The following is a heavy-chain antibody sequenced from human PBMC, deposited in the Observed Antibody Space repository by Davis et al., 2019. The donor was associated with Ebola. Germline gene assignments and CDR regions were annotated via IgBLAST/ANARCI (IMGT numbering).Heavy chain of an antibody. Sequence: GESLKISCAASGFTFSAYHMNWVRQAPGKGLEWVANIRDSEVTYYADSVRGRFTISRDNSKSTLYLQMDSLRAEDTALHYCAKEPSSGYAFDIWGQGTMVTVSS. D-gene: IGHD3-22*01. CDR1: GFTFSAYH. CDR2: IRDSEVT. J-gene: IGHJ3*02. V-gene: IGHV3-23*01. CDR3: AKEPSSGYAFDI.